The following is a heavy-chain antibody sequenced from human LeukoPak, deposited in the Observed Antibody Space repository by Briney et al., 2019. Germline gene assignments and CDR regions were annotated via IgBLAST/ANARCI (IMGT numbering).Heavy chain of an antibody. V-gene: IGHV3-11*04. CDR2: ISSSGSTI. D-gene: IGHD2-2*01. Sequence: PGGSLRLSCAASGFTFSDYYMSWLRQAPGKGLEWVSYISSSGSTIYYADSVKGRFIISRDNAKNSLYLQMNSLRAEDTAVYYCARDHPRYCSSTSCPYYYSYMDVWGKGTTVTVSS. J-gene: IGHJ6*03. CDR1: GFTFSDYY. CDR3: ARDHPRYCSSTSCPYYYSYMDV.